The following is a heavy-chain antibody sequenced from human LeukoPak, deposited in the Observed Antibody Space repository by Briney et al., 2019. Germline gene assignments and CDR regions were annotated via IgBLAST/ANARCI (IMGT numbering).Heavy chain of an antibody. CDR2: IYYSGST. Sequence: SETLSLTCAVYGGSFSSYYWGWIRQPPGKGLEGIGSIYYSGSTYYNPSLKSRVTISVDTSKNQFSLKLSSVTAADTAVHYCARLQHRGYSYGFDYWGQGTLVTVSS. CDR1: GGSFSSYY. V-gene: IGHV4-39*01. D-gene: IGHD5-18*01. J-gene: IGHJ4*02. CDR3: ARLQHRGYSYGFDY.